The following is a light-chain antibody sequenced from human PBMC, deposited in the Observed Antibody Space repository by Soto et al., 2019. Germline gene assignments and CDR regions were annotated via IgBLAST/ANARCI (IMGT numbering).Light chain of an antibody. CDR1: QSVGSN. CDR3: QQYNNYQLT. V-gene: IGKV3-15*01. J-gene: IGKJ4*01. CDR2: GAS. Sequence: EIVVTHSRATLSVSPGERATLSCRASQSVGSNLAWYQQKPGQAPRLLIYGASTRATGIPARFSGSGSGTQGTLGINSLQSEDFTVYYCQQYNNYQLTVGGGTRVDIK.